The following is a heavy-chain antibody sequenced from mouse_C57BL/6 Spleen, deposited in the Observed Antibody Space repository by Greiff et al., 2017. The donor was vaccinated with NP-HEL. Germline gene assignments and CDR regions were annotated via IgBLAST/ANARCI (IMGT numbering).Heavy chain of an antibody. J-gene: IGHJ3*01. CDR2: ISYSGST. CDR3: ATSNYEAWFAY. D-gene: IGHD2-5*01. V-gene: IGHV3-1*01. CDR1: GYSITSGYD. Sequence: VQLKQSGPGMVKPSQSLSLTCTVTGYSITSGYDWHWIRHFPGNKLEWMGYISYSGSTNYNPSLKSRISITHDTSKNHFFLKLNSVTTEDTATYYCATSNYEAWFAYWGQGTLVTVSA.